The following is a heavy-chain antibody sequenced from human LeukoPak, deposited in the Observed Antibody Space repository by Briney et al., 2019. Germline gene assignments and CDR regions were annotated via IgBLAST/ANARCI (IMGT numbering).Heavy chain of an antibody. V-gene: IGHV3-7*01. J-gene: IGHJ6*03. CDR1: GFMFSSFW. CDR3: ARGVLRFFQWPYYMYV. Sequence: GGSLRLSCAASGFMFSSFWMSWVRQALGKGLEWVAHIKENESDKYYADSVKGRFTISRDNAKNSLYLQINSLRAEDTAVYYCARGVLRFFQWPYYMYVWGKGTTVIVSS. D-gene: IGHD3-3*01. CDR2: IKENESDK.